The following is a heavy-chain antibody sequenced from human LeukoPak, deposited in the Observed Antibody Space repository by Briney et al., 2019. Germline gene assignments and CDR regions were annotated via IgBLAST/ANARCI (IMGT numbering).Heavy chain of an antibody. CDR2: INHSGST. CDR1: GGSFSGYY. V-gene: IGHV4-34*01. CDR3: AGRANSGSYSGY. J-gene: IGHJ4*02. D-gene: IGHD1-26*01. Sequence: SETLSLTCAVYGGSFSGYYWSWIRQPPGKGLEWIGEINHSGSTNYNPSLKSRVTISVDTSKNQFSLKLSSVTAADTAVYYCAGRANSGSYSGYWGQGTLVTVSS.